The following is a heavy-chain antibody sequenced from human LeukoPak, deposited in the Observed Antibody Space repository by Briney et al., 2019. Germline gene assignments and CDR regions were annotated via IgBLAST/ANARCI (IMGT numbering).Heavy chain of an antibody. V-gene: IGHV3-30-3*01. CDR3: ARERAGDPEY. Sequence: PGGSLRLSCAASGFSFSSYAVHWVRQAPGKGLEWVAVISYDGGRTYYADSVKGRSTISRDNSKNTLYLQMSSLRADDTAVYYCARERAGDPEYWGQGTLVTVSS. D-gene: IGHD7-27*01. J-gene: IGHJ4*02. CDR1: GFSFSSYA. CDR2: ISYDGGRT.